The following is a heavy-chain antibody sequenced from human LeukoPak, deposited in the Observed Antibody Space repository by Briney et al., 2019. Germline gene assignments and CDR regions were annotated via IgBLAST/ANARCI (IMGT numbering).Heavy chain of an antibody. CDR2: IYYSGST. CDR3: AREIDPLGGFGELLPYYYYGMDV. Sequence: PSETLSLTCTVSGGSISSSSYYRGWIRQPPGKGLEWIGSIYYSGSTYYNPSLKSRVTISVDTSKNQFSLRLSSVTAADTAVYYCAREIDPLGGFGELLPYYYYGMDVWGQGTTVTVSS. D-gene: IGHD3-10*01. V-gene: IGHV4-39*02. J-gene: IGHJ6*02. CDR1: GGSISSSSYY.